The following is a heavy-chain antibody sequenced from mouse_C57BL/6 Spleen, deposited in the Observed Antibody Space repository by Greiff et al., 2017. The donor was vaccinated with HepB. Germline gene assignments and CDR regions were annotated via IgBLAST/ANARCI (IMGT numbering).Heavy chain of an antibody. J-gene: IGHJ2*01. V-gene: IGHV5-4*03. CDR1: GFTFSSYA. CDR2: ISDGGSYT. Sequence: EVKLMESGGGLVKPGGSLKLSCAASGFTFSSYAMSWVRQTPEKRLEWVATISDGGSYTYYPDNVKGRFTISRDNAKNNLYLQMSHLKSEDTAMYYCAREKDYGSFFDYWGQGTTLTVSS. CDR3: AREKDYGSFFDY. D-gene: IGHD1-1*01.